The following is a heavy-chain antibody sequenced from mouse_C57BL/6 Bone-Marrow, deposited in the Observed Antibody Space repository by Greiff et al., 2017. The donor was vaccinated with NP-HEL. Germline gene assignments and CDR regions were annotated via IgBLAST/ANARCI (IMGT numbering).Heavy chain of an antibody. Sequence: QVQLKQSGPELVKPGASVKISCKASGYAFSSSWMNWVKQRPGKGLEWIGRIYPGDGDTNYNGKFKGKATLTADKSSSTAYMQLSSLTSEDSAVYFCARGPTEAWFAYWGQGTLVTVSA. CDR1: GYAFSSSW. J-gene: IGHJ3*01. CDR3: ARGPTEAWFAY. D-gene: IGHD4-1*02. CDR2: IYPGDGDT. V-gene: IGHV1-82*01.